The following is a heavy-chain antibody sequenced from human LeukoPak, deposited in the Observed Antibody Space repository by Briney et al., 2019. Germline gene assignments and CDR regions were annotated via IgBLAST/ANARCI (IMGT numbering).Heavy chain of an antibody. CDR3: AKGYYDGSGTYSRAFDV. Sequence: GGSLRLSCAASGFTFDVHAMHWVRQAPGKGLEWVSGISWNSENTGYADSVKGRFTISRDNAKNSLYLQMNSLRAEDTALYYCAKGYYDGSGTYSRAFDVWGQRTMVTVSS. V-gene: IGHV3-9*01. D-gene: IGHD3-10*01. CDR2: ISWNSENT. CDR1: GFTFDVHA. J-gene: IGHJ3*01.